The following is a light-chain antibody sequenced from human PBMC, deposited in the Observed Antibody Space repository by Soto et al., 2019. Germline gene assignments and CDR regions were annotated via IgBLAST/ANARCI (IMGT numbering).Light chain of an antibody. CDR1: QSIRNG. J-gene: IGKJ1*01. V-gene: IGKV1-5*01. CDR3: QQYMSYS. CDR2: HAS. Sequence: ISMAPCPSTLRASLGDPVIITCRASQSIRNGWSWYQQKPGTAPMLLIDHASTLESGFPSRFSGSGSGTEFTLTIIGLQPDDFATYYCQQYMSYSFGQGTKVDI.